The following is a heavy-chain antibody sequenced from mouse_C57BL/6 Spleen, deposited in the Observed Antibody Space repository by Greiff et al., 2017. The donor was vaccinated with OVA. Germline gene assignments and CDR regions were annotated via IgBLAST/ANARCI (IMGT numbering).Heavy chain of an antibody. CDR1: GYTFTDYN. CDR2: INPNNGGT. J-gene: IGHJ4*01. Sequence: EVQLQQSGPELVKPGASVKMSCKASGYTFTDYNMHWVKQSHGKSLEWIGYINPNNGGTSYNQKFKGKATLTVNKSSSTAYMELRSLTSEDSAVYYCARSHYYGSPYYAMDYWGQGTSVTVSS. V-gene: IGHV1-22*01. CDR3: ARSHYYGSPYYAMDY. D-gene: IGHD1-1*01.